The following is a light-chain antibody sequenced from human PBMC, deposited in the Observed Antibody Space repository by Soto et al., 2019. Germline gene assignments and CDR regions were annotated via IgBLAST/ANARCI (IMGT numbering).Light chain of an antibody. V-gene: IGKV1-5*03. CDR3: QQDNSYPTWT. CDR2: KAY. J-gene: IGKJ1*01. CDR1: QSISSW. Sequence: IQMTQSPSTLSASVGDRVTITCRARQSISSWLAWSQQKPGKAPKLLIYKAYSLESGVTSRFSGSGSGTEFTLTISSLQPDDFATYYYQQDNSYPTWTFGQGTKVEIK.